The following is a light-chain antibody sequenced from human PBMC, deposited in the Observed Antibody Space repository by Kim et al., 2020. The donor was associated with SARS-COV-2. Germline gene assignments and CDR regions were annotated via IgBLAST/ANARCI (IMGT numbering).Light chain of an antibody. CDR3: HHYRTFPVT. CDR2: DTS. CDR1: QDIWHY. V-gene: IGKV1-16*01. J-gene: IGKJ5*01. Sequence: ASIGDRVIITCRASQDIWHYVAWFQQKPGKAPKSLIFDTSKLHSGVPSRFSGSGSGTEFTLTINDLHPEDFATYCCHHYRTFPVTFGQGTRLEIK.